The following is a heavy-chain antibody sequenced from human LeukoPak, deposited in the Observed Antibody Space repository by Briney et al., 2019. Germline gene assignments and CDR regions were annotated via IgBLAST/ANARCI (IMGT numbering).Heavy chain of an antibody. CDR3: ARIDGGHHLSPFDY. CDR1: GGSISSGGYY. Sequence: TSETLSLTCTVSGGSISSGGYYWSWIRQHPGKGLEWIGYIYYSGSTYYNPSLKSRVTISVDTSKNQFSLKLSSVTAADTAIYYCARIDGGHHLSPFDYWGQGTLVTVSS. D-gene: IGHD4-23*01. CDR2: IYYSGST. V-gene: IGHV4-31*03. J-gene: IGHJ4*02.